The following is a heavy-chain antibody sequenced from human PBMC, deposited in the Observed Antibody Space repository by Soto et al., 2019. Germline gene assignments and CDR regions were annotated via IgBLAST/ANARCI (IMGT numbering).Heavy chain of an antibody. CDR1: AFTFISSF. D-gene: IGHD6-19*01. J-gene: IGHJ5*02. Sequence: EVQVVESGGGLVQPGGALRLSCIASAFTFISSFMGWVRQAPGKGLEWVANINQDGSGTYYVDSVKGRFTVSRDNAKNSLYLQMNSLRADDKAVYYCARYFRGSGRYVVHHWGQGTLVNVSS. CDR2: INQDGSGT. V-gene: IGHV3-7*03. CDR3: ARYFRGSGRYVVHH.